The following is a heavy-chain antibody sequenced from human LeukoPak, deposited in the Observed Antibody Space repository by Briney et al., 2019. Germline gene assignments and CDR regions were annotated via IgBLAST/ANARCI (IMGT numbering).Heavy chain of an antibody. D-gene: IGHD2-21*02. CDR3: ATNRDYCGGDCYYDY. CDR2: FDPEDGET. V-gene: IGHV1-24*01. Sequence: GASVKVSCKVSGYTLTELSMHWVRQAPGKGLEWMGGFDPEDGETIYAQKFQGRVTMTEDTSTDTAYMELSSLRSEDTDVYYCATNRDYCGGDCYYDYWGQGTLVTVSS. CDR1: GYTLTELS. J-gene: IGHJ4*02.